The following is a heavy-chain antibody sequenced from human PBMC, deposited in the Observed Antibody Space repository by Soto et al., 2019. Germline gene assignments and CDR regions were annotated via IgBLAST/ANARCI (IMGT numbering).Heavy chain of an antibody. V-gene: IGHV2-70*01. D-gene: IGHD1-20*01. Sequence: SGPTLVNPTQTLTLTCTFSGFSLSTSGMCVSWIRQPPGKALEWLALIDWDDDKYYSTSLKTRLTISKDTSKNQVVLTVTNMDPVDTATYYCARTYKRWPRYYYYGMDVWGQGTTVTVSS. CDR2: IDWDDDK. J-gene: IGHJ6*02. CDR3: ARTYKRWPRYYYYGMDV. CDR1: GFSLSTSGMC.